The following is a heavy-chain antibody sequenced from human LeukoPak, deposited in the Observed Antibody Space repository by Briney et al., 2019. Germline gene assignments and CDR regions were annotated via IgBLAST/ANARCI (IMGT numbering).Heavy chain of an antibody. D-gene: IGHD2-15*01. CDR3: TREDCSDVRCYGASDA. V-gene: IGHV3-69-1*01. J-gene: IGHJ5*02. CDR2: ISSGNHM. CDR1: GFTFTSYA. Sequence: AGGSLRLSCAASGFTFTSYAMSWVRQAPGKGLEYVSSISSGNHMYYADSVKGRFTISRDNAKNSLYLQLNSLRGEDTAMYYCTREDCSDVRCYGASDAWGQGTLVTVSS.